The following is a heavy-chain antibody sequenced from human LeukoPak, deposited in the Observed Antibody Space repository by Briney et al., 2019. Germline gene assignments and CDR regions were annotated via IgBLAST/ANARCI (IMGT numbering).Heavy chain of an antibody. CDR1: GGSISSGSYY. V-gene: IGHV4-61*02. CDR3: ARAELQYSGSYGLGFDP. D-gene: IGHD1-26*01. Sequence: SETLSLTCTVSGGSISSGSYYWSWIRQPAGKGLEWIGRIYNSGSTNYNPSLKSRVTISVDTSKNQFSLNLRFVTAADTAVYYCARAELQYSGSYGLGFDPWGQGTLVTVSS. CDR2: IYNSGST. J-gene: IGHJ5*02.